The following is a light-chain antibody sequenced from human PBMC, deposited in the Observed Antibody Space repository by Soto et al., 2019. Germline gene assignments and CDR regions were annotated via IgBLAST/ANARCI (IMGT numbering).Light chain of an antibody. J-gene: IGLJ1*01. V-gene: IGLV2-14*03. Sequence: QSALTXPASVSGSPGQSITISCTGTSSDVGGYNYVSWYQRHPGKAPKLMIFDVSNRPSGVSNRFSGSKSANTASLTISGLQAEDEADYSCSSYTSSTTPYVFGTGTKVTVL. CDR1: SSDVGGYNY. CDR2: DVS. CDR3: SSYTSSTTPYV.